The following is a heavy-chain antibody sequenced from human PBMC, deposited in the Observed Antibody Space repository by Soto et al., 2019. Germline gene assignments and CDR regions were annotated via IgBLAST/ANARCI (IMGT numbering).Heavy chain of an antibody. CDR1: GGSISNNDYY. CDR3: ASDLGDSGAFHI. D-gene: IGHD4-17*01. CDR2: NHHSGST. Sequence: SETLSLTCTVSGGSISNNDYYWTWIRQRPGKGLEWIGYNHHSGSTYCNPSLKSRVTISLDTSQNQFSLKLSSVTAADTAVYYCASDLGDSGAFHIWGQGTMVTVSS. J-gene: IGHJ3*02. V-gene: IGHV4-31*03.